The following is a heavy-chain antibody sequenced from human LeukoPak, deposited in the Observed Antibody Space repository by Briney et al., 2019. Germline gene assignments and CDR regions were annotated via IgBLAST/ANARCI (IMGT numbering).Heavy chain of an antibody. V-gene: IGHV3-23*01. CDR3: ASGWGLD. J-gene: IGHJ4*02. CDR2: ISGSGGNT. CDR1: GFAFSSYA. D-gene: IGHD6-19*01. Sequence: GGSLRLSCAASGFAFSSYAMSWVRQAPGKGLEWVSAISGSGGNTYYADSVKGRFTISRDNSKSTVFLQMYSLRAEDTAVYYCASGWGLDWGQGTLVTVSS.